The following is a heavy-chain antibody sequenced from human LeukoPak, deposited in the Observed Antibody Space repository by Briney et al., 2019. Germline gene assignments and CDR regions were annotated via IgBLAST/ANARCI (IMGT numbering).Heavy chain of an antibody. CDR1: GGSISSYY. Sequence: SETLSLTCTVSGGSISSYYWSWIRQPPGKGLEWIVYIYYSGSTNYNPSLKSRVTISVDTSKNQFSLKLSSVTAADTAVYYCARAQSNSYYYYGMDVWGQGTTVTVSS. CDR2: IYYSGST. V-gene: IGHV4-59*08. CDR3: ARAQSNSYYYYGMDV. J-gene: IGHJ6*02.